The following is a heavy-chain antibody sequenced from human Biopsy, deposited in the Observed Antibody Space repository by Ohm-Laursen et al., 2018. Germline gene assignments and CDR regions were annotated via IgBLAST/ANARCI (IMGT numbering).Heavy chain of an antibody. D-gene: IGHD2-2*02. CDR3: AREYPEGDV. Sequence: ASVKVSCKASGGIFSSYAMSWVRQAPGQGLEWMGRIIPLLGITNYAQKFQGRVTISADKSTSTAYMELSSLRSEDTAVYYCAREYPEGDVWGQGTTVTVSS. CDR1: GGIFSSYA. J-gene: IGHJ6*02. V-gene: IGHV1-69*04. CDR2: IIPLLGIT.